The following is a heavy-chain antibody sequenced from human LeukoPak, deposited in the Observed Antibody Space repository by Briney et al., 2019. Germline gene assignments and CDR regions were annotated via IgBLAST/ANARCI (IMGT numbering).Heavy chain of an antibody. Sequence: GGSLRLSCAASGFTFSSYEMNWVRQAPGKGLEWVSYISSSGSTIYYADSVKGRFTISRDNAKNSLYLQMNSLRAEDTALYYCAKDRFYDILSGMDVWGKGTTVTVSS. CDR3: AKDRFYDILSGMDV. CDR1: GFTFSSYE. D-gene: IGHD3-9*01. J-gene: IGHJ6*04. CDR2: ISSSGSTI. V-gene: IGHV3-48*03.